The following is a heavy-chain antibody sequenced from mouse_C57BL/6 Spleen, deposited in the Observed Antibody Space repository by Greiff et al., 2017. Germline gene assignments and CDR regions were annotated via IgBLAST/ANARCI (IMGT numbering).Heavy chain of an antibody. CDR2: ISSGGDYI. CDR3: TRAYYYGSSYLAWFAY. D-gene: IGHD1-1*01. V-gene: IGHV5-9-1*02. J-gene: IGHJ3*01. CDR1: GFTFSSYA. Sequence: EVKLQESGEGLVKPGGSLKLSCAASGFTFSSYAMSWVRQTPEKRLEWVAYISSGGDYIYYADTVKGRFTISRDNARNTLYLQMSSLKSEDTAMYYCTRAYYYGSSYLAWFAYWGQGTLVTVSA.